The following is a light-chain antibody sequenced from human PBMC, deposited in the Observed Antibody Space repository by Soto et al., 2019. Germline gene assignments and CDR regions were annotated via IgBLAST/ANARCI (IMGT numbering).Light chain of an antibody. CDR1: SSEVGGYNY. V-gene: IGLV2-14*01. CDR3: SSYTSSSTPLDV. CDR2: DVS. J-gene: IGLJ1*01. Sequence: QSALTQPASVSGSPGQSITISCTGTSSEVGGYNYVSWYQQHPGKAPKLMIYDVSNRPSGVSNRFSGSKSGNTASLTISGLQAEDEADYYCSSYTSSSTPLDVFGTGTKLTVL.